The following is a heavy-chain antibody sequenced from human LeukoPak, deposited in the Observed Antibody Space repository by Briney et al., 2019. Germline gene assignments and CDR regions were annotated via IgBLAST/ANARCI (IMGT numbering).Heavy chain of an antibody. D-gene: IGHD1-26*01. CDR2: IYYSGST. Sequence: SETLSLTCTVSGGSISSYYWSWIRQPPGKGLEWIGYIYYSGSTNYNPSLKSRVTISVDTSMNQFSLKLSSVTAADTAVYYCAASTSIVGALGAFDIWGQGTMVTVSS. CDR1: GGSISSYY. J-gene: IGHJ3*02. CDR3: AASTSIVGALGAFDI. V-gene: IGHV4-59*12.